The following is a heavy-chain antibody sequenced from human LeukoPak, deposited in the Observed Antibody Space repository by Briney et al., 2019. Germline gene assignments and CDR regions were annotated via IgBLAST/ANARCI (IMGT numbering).Heavy chain of an antibody. CDR2: INYSGST. Sequence: SETLSLTCTVSGGSISSYYWSWIRQAPGKGLEWIGYINYSGSTNYNPSLKSRVTISVDTSKNQFSLKLSSVTAADTAVYYCARSLYGSRSGYYYYYMDVWGKGTTVTVSS. D-gene: IGHD3-10*01. CDR3: ARSLYGSRSGYYYYYMDV. CDR1: GGSISSYY. J-gene: IGHJ6*03. V-gene: IGHV4-59*01.